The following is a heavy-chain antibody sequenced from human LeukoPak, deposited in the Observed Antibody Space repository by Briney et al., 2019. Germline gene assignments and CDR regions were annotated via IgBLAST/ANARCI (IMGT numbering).Heavy chain of an antibody. J-gene: IGHJ6*02. V-gene: IGHV4-30-2*01. CDR1: GGSISSGGYY. Sequence: PSETLSLTCTVSGGSISSGGYYWSWIRQHPGKGLEWIGYIYHSGSTYYNPSLKSRVTISVDRSKNQFSLKLSSVTAADTAVYYCARDTIYYDFWSAEGAIGSNGMDVWGQGTTVTVSS. CDR3: ARDTIYYDFWSAEGAIGSNGMDV. D-gene: IGHD3-3*01. CDR2: IYHSGST.